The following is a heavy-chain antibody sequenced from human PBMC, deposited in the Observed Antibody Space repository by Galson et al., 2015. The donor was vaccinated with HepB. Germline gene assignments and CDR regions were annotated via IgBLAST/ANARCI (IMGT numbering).Heavy chain of an antibody. CDR2: IHYSGET. D-gene: IGHD3-10*01. Sequence: ETLSLTCSVSGGIISSSYWTWIRQSPGKGLEWIGYIHYSGETKYNPSLESRVSMSLDTSRTQFSLRLTSLTAADTAVYYCAREGREVRGVMGSFEIWGQGTMVTVSS. CDR3: AREGREVRGVMGSFEI. J-gene: IGHJ3*02. CDR1: GGIISSSY. V-gene: IGHV4-59*01.